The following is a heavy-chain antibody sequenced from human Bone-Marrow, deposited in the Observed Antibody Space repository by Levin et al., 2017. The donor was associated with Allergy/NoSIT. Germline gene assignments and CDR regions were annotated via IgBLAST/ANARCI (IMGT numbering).Heavy chain of an antibody. CDR3: ARERITGTTWGGIYGMDV. J-gene: IGHJ6*02. CDR1: GFTFYSYA. CDR2: ISGSGGTT. D-gene: IGHD1-7*01. V-gene: IGHV3-23*01. Sequence: GGSLRLSCSASGFTFYSYAMNWVRQAPGKGLEWVSSISGSGGTTYYADSVKGRFTISRDNSRNTLYREMNILRAEDTAVYYCARERITGTTWGGIYGMDVWGQGTTVTVSS.